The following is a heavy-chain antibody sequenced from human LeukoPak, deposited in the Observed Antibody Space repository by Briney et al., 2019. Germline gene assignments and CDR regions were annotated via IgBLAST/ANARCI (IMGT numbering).Heavy chain of an antibody. CDR2: INPNSGGT. CDR1: GYTFTAYY. V-gene: IGHV1-2*02. CDR3: ARDHY. Sequence: ASVKVSCKASGYTFTAYYMRWVRQAPGQGLEWMGWINPNSGGTDYAQKFQGRVTMTRDTSISTAYMVLNNLRSDDTAVYYCARDHYWGQGTPVTVSS. J-gene: IGHJ4*02.